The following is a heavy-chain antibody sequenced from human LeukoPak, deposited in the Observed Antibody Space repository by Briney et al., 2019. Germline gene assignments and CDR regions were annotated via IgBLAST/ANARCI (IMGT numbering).Heavy chain of an antibody. CDR1: GFTFSSHS. CDR3: ARDRGGVHGVMDY. J-gene: IGHJ4*02. V-gene: IGHV3-48*04. CDR2: ISSSSSTI. D-gene: IGHD3-16*01. Sequence: GGSLRLSCAASGFTFSSHSMNWVRQAPGKGLEWVSYISSSSSTIYYADSVKGRFTISRDNAKTSLYLQMDSLRAEDTAIYYCARDRGGVHGVMDYWGQGTLVTVSS.